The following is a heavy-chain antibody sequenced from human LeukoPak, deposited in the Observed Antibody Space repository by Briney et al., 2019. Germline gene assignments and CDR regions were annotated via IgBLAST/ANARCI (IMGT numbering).Heavy chain of an antibody. V-gene: IGHV1-18*01. CDR1: GYTFSNFG. Sequence: GASVKVSCKASGYTFSNFGINWVRQAPGQGLEWMGWISGNNDNPNYGQKFQGRFTLTTDSSTSTAYMELRNLRSDDTAVYYCARDGTSTDDYWGQGTLVIVSS. J-gene: IGHJ4*02. CDR3: ARDGTSTDDY. D-gene: IGHD2-2*01. CDR2: ISGNNDNP.